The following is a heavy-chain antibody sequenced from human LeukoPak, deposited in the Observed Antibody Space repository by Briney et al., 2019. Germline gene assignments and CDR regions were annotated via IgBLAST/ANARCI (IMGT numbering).Heavy chain of an antibody. J-gene: IGHJ4*02. CDR2: ISAYNGNT. V-gene: IGHV1-18*01. CDR3: ASSLFSSGRPPSFDY. D-gene: IGHD6-19*01. CDR1: GYTFTSYG. Sequence: GASVKVSCKASGYTFTSYGICWVRQAPGQGLEWMGWISAYNGNTNYAQKLQGRVTMTTDTSTSTAYMELRSLRSDDTAVYYCASSLFSSGRPPSFDYWGQGTLVTVSS.